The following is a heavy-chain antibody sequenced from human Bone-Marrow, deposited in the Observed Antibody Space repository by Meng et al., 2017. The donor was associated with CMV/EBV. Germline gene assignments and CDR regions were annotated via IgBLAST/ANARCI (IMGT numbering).Heavy chain of an antibody. CDR2: MNPNSGNT. V-gene: IGHV1-8*01. CDR3: ARWEALGYCSSTSCQPI. Sequence: ASVKVSCKASGYTFTSYDINWVRQATGQGLEWMGWMNPNSGNTGYAQKFQGRVTMTRNTSISTAYMELSSLRSEDTAVYYCARWEALGYCSSTSCQPICGQGTMVTVSS. D-gene: IGHD2-2*01. CDR1: GYTFTSYD. J-gene: IGHJ3*02.